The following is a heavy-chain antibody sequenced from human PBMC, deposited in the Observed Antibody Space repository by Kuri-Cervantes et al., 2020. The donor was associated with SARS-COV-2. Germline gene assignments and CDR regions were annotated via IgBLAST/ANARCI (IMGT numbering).Heavy chain of an antibody. J-gene: IGHJ6*03. D-gene: IGHD3-3*01. V-gene: IGHV1-8*01. Sequence: ASVKVSCKAPESTFPNYDINWVRQATGQGLEWMGMVKTNSGNTLYAQIFQGRVTMTRDTSTSTVYMELRSLRSDDTAVYYCARTITIFPTLIYYYYYMDAWGKGTTVTVSS. CDR3: ARTITIFPTLIYYYYYMDA. CDR1: ESTFPNYD. CDR2: VKTNSGNT.